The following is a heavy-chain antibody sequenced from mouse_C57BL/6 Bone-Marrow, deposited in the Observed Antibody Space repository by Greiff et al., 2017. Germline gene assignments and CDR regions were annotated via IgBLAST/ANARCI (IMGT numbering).Heavy chain of an antibody. CDR2: IDPSDSYT. CDR3: AMVRSYFDY. V-gene: IGHV1-69*01. CDR1: GYTFTSYW. D-gene: IGHD1-1*01. Sequence: QVQLQQPGAELVMPGASVKLSCKASGYTFTSYWMHWVKQRPGQGLEWIGEIDPSDSYTNYNQKFKGKSTLTVDKSSSTAYMQLSSLTSEDSAVYYCAMVRSYFDYWGQGTTLTVSS. J-gene: IGHJ2*01.